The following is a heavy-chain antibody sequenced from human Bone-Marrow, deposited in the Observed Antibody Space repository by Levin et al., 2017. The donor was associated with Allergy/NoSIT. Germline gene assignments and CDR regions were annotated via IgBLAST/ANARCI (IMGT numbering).Heavy chain of an antibody. CDR1: GGSISSSTYY. Sequence: PSETLSLTCTVSGGSISSSTYYWGWIRQPPGKELEWIGSVYYGGSTYYNPSLKRRVTISADTSKNQFSLKLSSVTAADTAVYYGARQYFGRGRFDPWGQGTLVTVSS. J-gene: IGHJ5*02. CDR2: VYYGGST. D-gene: IGHD3-16*01. CDR3: ARQYFGRGRFDP. V-gene: IGHV4-39*01.